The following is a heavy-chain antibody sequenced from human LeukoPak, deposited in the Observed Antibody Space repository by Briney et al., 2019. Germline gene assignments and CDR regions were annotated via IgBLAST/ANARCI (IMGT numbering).Heavy chain of an antibody. D-gene: IGHD3-9*01. J-gene: IGHJ4*02. CDR1: GFNFRDSA. CDR2: IGWDSGSL. CDR3: AKDIVASVLPGYYGGSDS. V-gene: IGHV3-9*01. Sequence: SLRLSCAASGFNFRDSAMHWLRQAPGKGLEWVSGIGWDSGSLDYAGSVKGRFTISRDNAGSTLFLEMTSLRREDTALYYCAKDIVASVLPGYYGGSDSWGQGTRVIVSS.